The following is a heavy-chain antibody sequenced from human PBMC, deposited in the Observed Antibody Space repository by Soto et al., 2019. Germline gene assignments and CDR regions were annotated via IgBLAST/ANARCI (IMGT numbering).Heavy chain of an antibody. J-gene: IGHJ4*02. CDR2: ISYDGSKK. D-gene: IGHD3-10*01. Sequence: QVQLVESGGGVVQPGRSPRLSCAASGFTFSSYAMHWVRQAPGKGLEWVAVISYDGSKKYYADSVKGRFTISRDNSKNTLYLQMTSLRAEDTAVYYCASDPGSYFDYWGQGTLVTVSS. CDR3: ASDPGSYFDY. V-gene: IGHV3-30-3*01. CDR1: GFTFSSYA.